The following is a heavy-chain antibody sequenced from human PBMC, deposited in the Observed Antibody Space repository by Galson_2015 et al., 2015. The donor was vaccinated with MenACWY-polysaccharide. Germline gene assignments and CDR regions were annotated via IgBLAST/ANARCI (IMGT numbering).Heavy chain of an antibody. CDR1: GLTFSSYG. CDR2: LSPTTGIT. J-gene: IGHJ4*02. V-gene: IGHV3-23*01. Sequence: SLRLSCAGSGLTFSSYGMGWVRQAPGKGLEWVSGLSPTTGITYYADSVRGRFTISRDNSKNALYLQMDSLRAEDTALYYCAKGAAHYGSGNYFDYWGQGTLVTVSS. CDR3: AKGAAHYGSGNYFDY. D-gene: IGHD3-10*01.